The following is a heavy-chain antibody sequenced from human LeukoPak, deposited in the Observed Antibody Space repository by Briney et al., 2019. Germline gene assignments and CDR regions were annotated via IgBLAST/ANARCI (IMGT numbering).Heavy chain of an antibody. J-gene: IGHJ4*02. Sequence: GASVKISCMTSGYTFTSCLIHWIRQAPGQGFEWVAKIHPGDGDRDYAQRFQGRVTMASDSSTTTVYMELTGLTSEDTAVYYCARDLFGAWTWDYWGQGTLITVSS. D-gene: IGHD2-21*02. CDR3: ARDLFGAWTWDY. V-gene: IGHV1-46*01. CDR2: IHPGDGDR. CDR1: GYTFTSCL.